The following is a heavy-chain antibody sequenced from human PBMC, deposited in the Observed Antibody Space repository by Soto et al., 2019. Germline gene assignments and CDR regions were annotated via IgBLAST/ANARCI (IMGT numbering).Heavy chain of an antibody. Sequence: QVQLVQSGAEVKKPGSSVKVSCKASGDTFNFYNINWVRQAPGLGLEWMGRFNPILSFSNSALKFQGRVTLTADKSTSTAYMVLSSLRSEDTAIYYCATSFGSGSRDFDYWGQGALVTASS. CDR1: GDTFNFYN. V-gene: IGHV1-69*02. D-gene: IGHD3-10*01. CDR2: FNPILSFS. J-gene: IGHJ4*02. CDR3: ATSFGSGSRDFDY.